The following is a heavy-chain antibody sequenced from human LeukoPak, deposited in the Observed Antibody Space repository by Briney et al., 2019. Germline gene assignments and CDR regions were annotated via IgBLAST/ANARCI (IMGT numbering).Heavy chain of an antibody. CDR1: GYTFTGYY. CDR3: ARGPEAIVVPAAMKGTPDAHPYYYYGMDV. V-gene: IGHV1-2*02. D-gene: IGHD2-2*01. J-gene: IGHJ6*02. CDR2: INPNSGGT. Sequence: ASVKVSCKASGYTFTGYYMHWVRQAPGQGFEWMGWINPNSGGTNYAQKFQGRVTMTRDTSISTAYMELSRLRSDDTAVYYCARGPEAIVVPAAMKGTPDAHPYYYYGMDVWGQGTTVTVSS.